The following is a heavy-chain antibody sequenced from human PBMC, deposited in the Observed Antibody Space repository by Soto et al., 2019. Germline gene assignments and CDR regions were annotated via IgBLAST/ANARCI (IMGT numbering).Heavy chain of an antibody. Sequence: SETLSLTCTVSGVSISNSSYYWGWIRRPPGEGLEWIGTIYYSGITYYNPSLKSRVTISVDTSKNQFSLKLTSVTAADTAVYYCARHGSNWGQGTLVT. CDR2: IYYSGIT. CDR1: GVSISNSSYY. J-gene: IGHJ4*02. V-gene: IGHV4-39*01. CDR3: ARHGSN.